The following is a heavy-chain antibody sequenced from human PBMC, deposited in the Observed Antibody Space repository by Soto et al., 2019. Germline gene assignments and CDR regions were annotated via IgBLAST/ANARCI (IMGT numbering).Heavy chain of an antibody. Sequence: PGGSLRLSCTTSGFTFHDYLMTWVRQAPGKGLEWVAFIRIKAHGGAPEYAPSVKGRFTISRDDSKSVAYLQMSTLKTEDTAVYYCTRADYDSSGFYYYFDYWGQGTLVTVSS. J-gene: IGHJ4*02. D-gene: IGHD3-22*01. V-gene: IGHV3-49*04. CDR3: TRADYDSSGFYYYFDY. CDR2: IRIKAHGGAP. CDR1: GFTFHDYL.